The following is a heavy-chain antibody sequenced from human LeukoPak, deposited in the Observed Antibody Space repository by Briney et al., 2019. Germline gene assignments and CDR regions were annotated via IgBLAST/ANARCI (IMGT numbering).Heavy chain of an antibody. CDR3: AQIPYGSEKIGEYFQH. D-gene: IGHD3-10*01. CDR2: ISAYNGNT. CDR1: GYTFTGYY. Sequence: ASVKVSCKASGYTFTGYYMHWVRQAPGQGLEWMGWISAYNGNTNYAQKPQGRVTMTTDTSTSTAYMELRSLRSDDTAVYYCAQIPYGSEKIGEYFQHWGQGTLVTVSS. J-gene: IGHJ1*01. V-gene: IGHV1-18*04.